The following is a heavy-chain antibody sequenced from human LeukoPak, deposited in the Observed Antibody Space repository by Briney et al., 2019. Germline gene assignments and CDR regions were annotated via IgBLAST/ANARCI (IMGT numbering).Heavy chain of an antibody. J-gene: IGHJ4*02. D-gene: IGHD3-3*01. Sequence: GASVKVSCKASGYTFTSYDINWVRQAPGQGLEWMGWMNPNSGNTGYAQKFQGRVPITRNTSISTAYMELSSLRSGDTAVYYCARTSVEDFWSGYYDYWGQGTLVTVSS. CDR1: GYTFTSYD. CDR2: MNPNSGNT. V-gene: IGHV1-8*03. CDR3: ARTSVEDFWSGYYDY.